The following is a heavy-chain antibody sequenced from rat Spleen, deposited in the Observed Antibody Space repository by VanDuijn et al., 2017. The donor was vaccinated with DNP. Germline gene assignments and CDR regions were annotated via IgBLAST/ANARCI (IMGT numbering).Heavy chain of an antibody. V-gene: IGHV2-65*01. Sequence: QVQLKETGPGLVQPTQTLSITCTVSGFSLTSYYIQWVRQTPGKGLQWMGFIRNSETTDYNSEFKSRLSISRDTSKNQVFLEMSSLKAEDTGVYYCARELPGYNPFDYWGQGLMVTVSS. CDR3: ARELPGYNPFDY. CDR1: GFSLTSYY. D-gene: IGHD1-4*01. J-gene: IGHJ2*01. CDR2: IRNSETT.